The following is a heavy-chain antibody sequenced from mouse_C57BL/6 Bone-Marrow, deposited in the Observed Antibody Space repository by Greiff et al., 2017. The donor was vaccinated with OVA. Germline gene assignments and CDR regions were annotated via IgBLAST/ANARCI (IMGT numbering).Heavy chain of an antibody. J-gene: IGHJ2*01. CDR2: IYPSDSET. Sequence: VQLQQPGAELVRPGSSVKLFCKAFGYTFTSYWMDWVKQRPGQGLEWIGNIYPSDSETHYNQKFKDKATLTVDKSSSTAYMQLSSLTSEDSAVYYCAREITTVVVFDYWGQGTTLTVSS. V-gene: IGHV1-61*01. CDR1: GYTFTSYW. D-gene: IGHD1-1*01. CDR3: AREITTVVVFDY.